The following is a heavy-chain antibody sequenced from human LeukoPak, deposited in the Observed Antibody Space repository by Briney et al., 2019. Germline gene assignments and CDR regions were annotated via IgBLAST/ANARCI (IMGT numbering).Heavy chain of an antibody. J-gene: IGHJ4*02. CDR2: IYYSGST. V-gene: IGHV4-39*01. D-gene: IGHD3-10*01. Sequence: SETLSLTCTVSGGSISSSSYYWRWIRQPPGKGLEWIGSIYYSGSTYYNPSLKSRVTISVDTSKNQFSLKLSSVTAADTAVYYCARRMVRGKFDYWGQGTLVTVSS. CDR1: GGSISSSSYY. CDR3: ARRMVRGKFDY.